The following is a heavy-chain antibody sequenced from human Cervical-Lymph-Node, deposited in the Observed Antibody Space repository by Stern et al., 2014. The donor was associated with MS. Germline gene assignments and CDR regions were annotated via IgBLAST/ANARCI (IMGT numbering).Heavy chain of an antibody. CDR1: GFTFSNHA. D-gene: IGHD2/OR15-2a*01. J-gene: IGHJ4*02. V-gene: IGHV3-23*04. Sequence: EVQLVESGGGLVQPGGSLRLSCAASGFTFSNHAMNWVRQAPGKGLEWISSISNSCYGTYYAYAVTVRFTISRDSTKDTVFLQMSNLRVEDTAVYYCAKASRTSMFDYWGQGTLVTVSS. CDR2: ISNSCYGT. CDR3: AKASRTSMFDY.